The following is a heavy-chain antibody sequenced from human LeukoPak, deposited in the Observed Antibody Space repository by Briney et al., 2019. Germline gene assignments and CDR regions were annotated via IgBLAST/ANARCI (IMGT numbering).Heavy chain of an antibody. J-gene: IGHJ4*02. CDR2: ISSSSNYI. CDR1: GFTFSSYS. CDR3: ARVSHTDDHPGMRELDYGDYVWGPVYFDY. V-gene: IGHV3-21*04. D-gene: IGHD4-17*01. Sequence: GGSLRLSCAASGFTFSSYSMNWVRQAPGKGLEWVSSISSSSNYIYYADSVKGRFTISRDNAKNSLYLQMNSLRAEDTALYYCARVSHTDDHPGMRELDYGDYVWGPVYFDYWGRGTLVTVSS.